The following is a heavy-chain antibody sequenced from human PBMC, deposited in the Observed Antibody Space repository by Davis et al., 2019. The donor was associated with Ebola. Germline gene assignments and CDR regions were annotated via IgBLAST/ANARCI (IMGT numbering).Heavy chain of an antibody. CDR2: ISAYNGNT. V-gene: IGHV1-18*04. D-gene: IGHD2-15*01. CDR1: GYTFTNYY. CDR3: ARASIRYCSGGSCYSVPPGNWFDP. J-gene: IGHJ5*02. Sequence: AASVKVSCKASGYTFTNYYMHWVRQAPGQGLEWMGWISAYNGNTNYAQILQGRVTMTTDTSTGTAYMELRSLRSEDTAVYYCARASIRYCSGGSCYSVPPGNWFDPWGQGTLVTVSS.